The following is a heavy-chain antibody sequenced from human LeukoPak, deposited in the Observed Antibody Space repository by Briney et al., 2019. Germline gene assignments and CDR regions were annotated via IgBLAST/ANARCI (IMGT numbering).Heavy chain of an antibody. D-gene: IGHD3-10*01. CDR1: GYSFTSYW. V-gene: IGHV5-51*01. Sequence: GESLKISCKGSGYSFTSYWIGWVRQMPGKGLEWMGIIYPGDSDTRYSPSFQGQVTISADKSISTAYLQWGSLKASDTAMYYRARLFDSYYGSGSSGWDYYYMDVWGKGTTVTVSS. J-gene: IGHJ6*03. CDR2: IYPGDSDT. CDR3: ARLFDSYYGSGSSGWDYYYMDV.